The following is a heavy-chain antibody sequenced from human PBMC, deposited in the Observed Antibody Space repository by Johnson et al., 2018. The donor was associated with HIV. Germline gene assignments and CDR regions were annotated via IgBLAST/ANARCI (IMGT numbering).Heavy chain of an antibody. J-gene: IGHJ3*01. CDR1: GFTFSSYA. CDR2: IYSGGST. V-gene: IGHV3-66*01. Sequence: VQLVESGGGLVQPGGSLRLSCAASGFTFSSYAMSWVRQAPGKGLEWVSVIYSGGSTYYADSVRGRFTISRDNSRNTLYLQMSSLRVEDTAMYYCARDGESQQLALGDAFDVWGQGTMVTVSS. CDR3: ARDGESQQLALGDAFDV. D-gene: IGHD6-13*01.